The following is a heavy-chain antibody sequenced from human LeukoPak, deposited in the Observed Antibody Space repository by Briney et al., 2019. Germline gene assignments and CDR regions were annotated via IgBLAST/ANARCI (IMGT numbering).Heavy chain of an antibody. CDR2: ITESGGST. D-gene: IGHD3-16*01. CDR1: GFTFSSCA. V-gene: IGHV3-23*01. J-gene: IGHJ4*02. Sequence: PGGSLRLSCAAFGFTFSSCAMSWVRQTPGKGLEWVSAITESGGSTYYADSVKGRFTISRDNSKNRLYLQMNSLRAEDTALYYCARLPTGEQSENYWGQGTLVTVSS. CDR3: ARLPTGEQSENY.